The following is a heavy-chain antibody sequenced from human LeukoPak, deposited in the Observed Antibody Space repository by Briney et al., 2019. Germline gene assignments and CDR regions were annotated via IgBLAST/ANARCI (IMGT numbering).Heavy chain of an antibody. CDR3: ARASANNYGLFDY. CDR2: ISSDGSTT. Sequence: GGSLRLSCAASEFTLSGYWMHWVRQAPGKGLVWVSRISSDGSTTNYADSVRGRFTISRDNAKNTLYLQMSSLRADDTAVYYCARASANNYGLFDYWGQGTLVTVSS. J-gene: IGHJ4*02. D-gene: IGHD5-18*01. CDR1: EFTLSGYW. V-gene: IGHV3-74*01.